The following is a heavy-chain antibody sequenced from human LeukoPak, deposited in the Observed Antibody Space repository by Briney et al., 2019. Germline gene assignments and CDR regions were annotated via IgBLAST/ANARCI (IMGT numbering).Heavy chain of an antibody. CDR2: IYYSGST. CDR1: GGSISSSSYY. D-gene: IGHD1-26*01. CDR3: ARSGRWEQHIDY. V-gene: IGHV4-39*07. Sequence: SETLSLTCTVSGGSISSSSYYWGWIRQPPGKGLEWIGSIYYSGSTYYNPSLKSRVTISVDTSKNQFSLKLSSVTAADTAVYYCARSGRWEQHIDYWGQGTLVTVSS. J-gene: IGHJ4*02.